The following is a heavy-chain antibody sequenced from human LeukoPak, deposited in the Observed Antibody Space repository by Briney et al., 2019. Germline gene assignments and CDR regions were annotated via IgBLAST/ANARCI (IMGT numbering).Heavy chain of an antibody. CDR1: GGSISSYY. J-gene: IGHJ4*02. V-gene: IGHV4-59*01. Sequence: SETLSLTCTVSGGSISSYYWSWIRQPPGKGLEWIGYIYYSGSTNYNPSLKSRVTISVDTSKNQFSLKLSSVTAADTAVYYCARENYDSSGDYVDYWGQGTLVTVSS. CDR3: ARENYDSSGDYVDY. D-gene: IGHD3-22*01. CDR2: IYYSGST.